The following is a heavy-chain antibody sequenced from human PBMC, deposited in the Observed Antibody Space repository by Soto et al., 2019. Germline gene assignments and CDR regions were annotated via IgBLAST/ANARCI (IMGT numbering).Heavy chain of an antibody. D-gene: IGHD3-10*01. J-gene: IGHJ4*02. V-gene: IGHV3-23*01. Sequence: EVQLLESGGGLVQPGGSLRLSCAASGFTFSSYAMSWVRQAPGKGLEWVSAISGSGGSTYYADSVKGRFTISRDNSKNTLDLQMNSLRAGDTAVYYGVLWPPDFFDYWGQGPLVTVSS. CDR2: ISGSGGST. CDR3: VLWPPDFFDY. CDR1: GFTFSSYA.